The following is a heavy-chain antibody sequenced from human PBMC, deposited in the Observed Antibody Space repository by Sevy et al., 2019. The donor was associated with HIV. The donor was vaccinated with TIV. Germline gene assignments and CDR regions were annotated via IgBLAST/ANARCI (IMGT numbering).Heavy chain of an antibody. CDR3: TRVRSFGFEY. D-gene: IGHD3-16*01. CDR1: GSNFTSYY. CDR2: ITPRGDTT. V-gene: IGHV1-46*01. Sequence: ASVKVSCKAAGSNFTSYYIHWVRQAPGQGLEWMGIITPRGDTTTYSLKFQGRVTMTSDTSTSTVYMELSSLRYDDTAVYYCTRVRSFGFEYWGQGTLVTVSS. J-gene: IGHJ4*02.